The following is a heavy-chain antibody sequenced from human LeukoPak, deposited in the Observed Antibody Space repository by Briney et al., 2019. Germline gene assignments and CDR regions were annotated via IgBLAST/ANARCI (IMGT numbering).Heavy chain of an antibody. CDR1: GGFISSYY. CDR2: IYTSGST. D-gene: IGHD6-13*01. Sequence: SETLFLTCTASGGFISSYYWSWIRQPAGKGLEWIGRIYTSGSTNYNPSLKSRVTMSVDTYKNQFSLKLSSVTAADTAVYYCARHGTPAAAGSAFDIWGQGTMVTVSS. J-gene: IGHJ3*02. V-gene: IGHV4-4*07. CDR3: ARHGTPAAAGSAFDI.